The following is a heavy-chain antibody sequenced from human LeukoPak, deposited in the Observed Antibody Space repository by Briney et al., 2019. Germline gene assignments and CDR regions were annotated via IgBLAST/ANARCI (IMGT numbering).Heavy chain of an antibody. CDR1: VYTFTGYY. CDR2: INPNSGGT. D-gene: IGHD3-16*01. J-gene: IGHJ4*02. Sequence: GASVKVSCKASVYTFTGYYMHWVRQAPGQGREWMGWINPNSGGTNYAQKFQGRVTMTRDTSISTAYMELTRLRSDDPAVYYCARDYDYVWGSPYYFDYWGQGTLVTVSS. V-gene: IGHV1-2*02. CDR3: ARDYDYVWGSPYYFDY.